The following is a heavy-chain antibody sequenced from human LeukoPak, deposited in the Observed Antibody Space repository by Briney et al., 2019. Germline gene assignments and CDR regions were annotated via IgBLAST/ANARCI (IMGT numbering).Heavy chain of an antibody. D-gene: IGHD2-2*01. CDR3: ARGVRYQLLFADWFDP. V-gene: IGHV4-34*01. CDR2: INHSGST. CDR1: GGSFSGYY. Sequence: PSETLSLTCAVYGGSFSGYYWSWIRQPPGKGLEWIGEINHSGSTNYNPSLKSRVTISVDTSKNQFSLKLSSVTAADTAVYYCARGVRYQLLFADWFDPWGQGTLVTVSS. J-gene: IGHJ5*02.